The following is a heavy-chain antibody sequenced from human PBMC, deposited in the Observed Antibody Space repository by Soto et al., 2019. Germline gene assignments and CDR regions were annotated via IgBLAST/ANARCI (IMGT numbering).Heavy chain of an antibody. D-gene: IGHD3-3*01. Sequence: QLQLQESGSGLVKPSQTLSLTCSVSGGSISRGGYSCGWIRQPPGKGLEWIGYPYHSGSTYYNPSIKSRVTISVDRSKNQFSLKLSSVTAADTAVYYCAAGAIFGVVPLDYWGQGTLVTVSS. J-gene: IGHJ4*02. V-gene: IGHV4-30-2*01. CDR1: GGSISRGGYS. CDR2: PYHSGST. CDR3: AAGAIFGVVPLDY.